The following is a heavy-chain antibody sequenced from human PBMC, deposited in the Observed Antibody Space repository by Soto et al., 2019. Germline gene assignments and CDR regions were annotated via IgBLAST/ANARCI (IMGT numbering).Heavy chain of an antibody. J-gene: IGHJ4*02. Sequence: SETLSLTCTVSGGSISSYYWSWIRQPPGKGLEWIGYIYYSGSTNYNPSLKSRVTISVDTSKNQFSLKLSSVTAADTAEYYCARQDDYFCAAYSLFDYWGQGTLVTVSS. D-gene: IGHD3-16*01. CDR1: GGSISSYY. V-gene: IGHV4-59*08. CDR2: IYYSGST. CDR3: ARQDDYFCAAYSLFDY.